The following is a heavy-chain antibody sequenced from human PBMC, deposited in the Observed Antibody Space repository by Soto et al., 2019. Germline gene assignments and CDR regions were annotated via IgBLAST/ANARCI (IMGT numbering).Heavy chain of an antibody. CDR1: GGSISSGGYY. Sequence: QVQLQESGPGLVKPSQTLSLTCTVSGGSISSGGYYWSWIRQHPGKGLEWIGDIYYSGSTYYNPSPXSXXTISVDPSKNPFSLKLGSVAGADTAVYYCARTPLRWGQGTLVTVSS. CDR2: IYYSGST. V-gene: IGHV4-31*03. CDR3: ARTPLR. J-gene: IGHJ4*02.